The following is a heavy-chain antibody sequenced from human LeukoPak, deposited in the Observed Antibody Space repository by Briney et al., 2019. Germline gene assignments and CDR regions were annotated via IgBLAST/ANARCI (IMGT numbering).Heavy chain of an antibody. J-gene: IGHJ3*01. V-gene: IGHV1-2*02. CDR3: ARELGRNAFDV. CDR2: ISPKSGGT. CDR1: GYTFSDNH. D-gene: IGHD7-27*01. Sequence: GASVTVSCKASGYTFSDNHMYWIRQPPGQGLECMGWISPKSGGTNYAQKFQGRITMTGDTSISTGYMELTSLRSDDTAVYYCARELGRNAFDVWGQGTMVTVSS.